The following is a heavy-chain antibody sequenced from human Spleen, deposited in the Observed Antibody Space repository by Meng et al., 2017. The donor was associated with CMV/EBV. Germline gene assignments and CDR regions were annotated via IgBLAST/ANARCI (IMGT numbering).Heavy chain of an antibody. CDR1: GLTVSSYA. V-gene: IGHV3-23*01. D-gene: IGHD4-17*01. J-gene: IGHJ1*01. CDR2: ISGSGGST. Sequence: SGAASGLTVSSYAMSGVRQAPGKGLEWVSAISGSGGSTYYADSVKGRFTISRDNSKNKLFLQMNSLRAEDTAVYYCAKDRLGRYGENWGQGTLVTVSS. CDR3: AKDRLGRYGEN.